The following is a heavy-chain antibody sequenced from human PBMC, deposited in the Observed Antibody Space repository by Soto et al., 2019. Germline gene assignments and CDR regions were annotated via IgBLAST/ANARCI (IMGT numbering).Heavy chain of an antibody. CDR1: GGTFSSYA. Sequence: QVQLVQSGAEVKKPGSSVKVSCKASGGTFSSYAISWVRQAPGQGLEWMGGIIPIFGTANYAQKFQGRVTLTADESTSTAYMELSGLRSEDTAVYYCAGGVRDCISTSCDLDYWGQGTLVAVCS. J-gene: IGHJ4*02. V-gene: IGHV1-69*12. CDR2: IIPIFGTA. D-gene: IGHD2-2*01. CDR3: AGGVRDCISTSCDLDY.